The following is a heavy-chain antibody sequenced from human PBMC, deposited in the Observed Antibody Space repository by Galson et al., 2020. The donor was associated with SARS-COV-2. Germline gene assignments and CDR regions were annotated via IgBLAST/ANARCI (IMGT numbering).Heavy chain of an antibody. CDR3: ARCLSSTSYFDL. Sequence: GESLKISCKTSGYTFSNYGISWVRQAPGQGLEWMGWISGYTGNRNSARNFQDRVTMTTDASTNTAYMELARLRSDDTAVYYCARCLSSTSYFDLWGPGTLVTVSS. V-gene: IGHV1-18*01. J-gene: IGHJ2*01. D-gene: IGHD6-13*01. CDR1: GYTFSNYG. CDR2: ISGYTGNR.